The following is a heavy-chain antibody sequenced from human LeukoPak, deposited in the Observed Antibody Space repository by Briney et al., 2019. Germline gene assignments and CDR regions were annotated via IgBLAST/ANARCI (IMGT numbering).Heavy chain of an antibody. CDR1: GGTFSSYA. J-gene: IGHJ3*02. CDR3: ASWGDHDYGDYVKAFDI. Sequence: ASVKVSCKASGGTFSSYAISWVRQAPGQGLEWMGRIIPILGTANYAQKFQGRVTITTDESTSTAYMELSSLRSEDTAVYYCASWGDHDYGDYVKAFDIWGLGTMVTVSS. D-gene: IGHD4-17*01. V-gene: IGHV1-69*11. CDR2: IIPILGTA.